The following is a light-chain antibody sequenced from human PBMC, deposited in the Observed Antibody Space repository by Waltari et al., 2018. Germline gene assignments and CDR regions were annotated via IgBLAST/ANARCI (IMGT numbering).Light chain of an antibody. J-gene: IGKJ5*01. Sequence: DTVMTQSPNPLAVSLGEKATINCKSRQTILYSSNHKNYLAWYQQKPGQPPKLLLYWSSTRASGVPDRFSGSGSGTDFTLTISSLRTEDVAVYYCQQYYTIPITFGQGTRLEIK. CDR2: WSS. CDR1: QTILYSSNHKNY. CDR3: QQYYTIPIT. V-gene: IGKV4-1*01.